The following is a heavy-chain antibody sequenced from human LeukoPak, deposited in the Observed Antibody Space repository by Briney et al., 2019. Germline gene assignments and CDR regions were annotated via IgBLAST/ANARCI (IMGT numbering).Heavy chain of an antibody. CDR2: ISPYTGKT. J-gene: IGHJ4*02. V-gene: IGHV1-18*01. Sequence: SVKVSCKASGYTFDSCGITWVRQTPGQGLEWVGWISPYTGKTDYAQKFQGRVIMTTDTSASTAYMELTSLRSDDTAVYYCARDEPRITRTTDSWGQGTIVSVCS. CDR3: ARDEPRITRTTDS. CDR1: GYTFDSCG. D-gene: IGHD1-7*01.